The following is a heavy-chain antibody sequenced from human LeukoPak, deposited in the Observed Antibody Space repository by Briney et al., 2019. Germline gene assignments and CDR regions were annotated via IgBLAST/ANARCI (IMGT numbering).Heavy chain of an antibody. CDR3: ARDHRWLRLVGWFDP. CDR2: IPSGGGT. CDR1: GFTFSTYG. Sequence: SGGSLRLSCAASGFTFSTYGMSWVRQAPGKGLQWVSTIPSGGGTYYADSVKGRFTISRDNSKNTLYLQMNSLRAEDTAVYYCARDHRWLRLVGWFDPWGQGTLVTVSS. D-gene: IGHD5-12*01. J-gene: IGHJ5*02. V-gene: IGHV3-23*01.